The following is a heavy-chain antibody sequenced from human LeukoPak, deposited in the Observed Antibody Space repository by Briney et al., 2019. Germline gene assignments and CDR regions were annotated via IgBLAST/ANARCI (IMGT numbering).Heavy chain of an antibody. V-gene: IGHV3-23*01. J-gene: IGHJ4*02. D-gene: IGHD3-22*01. Sequence: PGGSLRLSCATSGFIFNYYAMSWVRQAPGKGLEWVSGISGSDGSTYYADSVKGRFTISRDNSKNTLYLQMNSLRAEDTAVYYCAKLGGNYYDSSGYRYFDYWGQGTLVTVSS. CDR2: ISGSDGST. CDR3: AKLGGNYYDSSGYRYFDY. CDR1: GFIFNYYA.